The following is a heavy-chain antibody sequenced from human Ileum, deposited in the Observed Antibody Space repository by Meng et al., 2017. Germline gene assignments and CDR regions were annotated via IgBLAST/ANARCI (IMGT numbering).Heavy chain of an antibody. D-gene: IGHD1-26*01. V-gene: IGHV4-4*02. J-gene: IGHJ4*02. CDR1: GGSISTSDW. Sequence: QVQLQESGPGLLKPSGTLSLTCAVSGGSISTSDWWSWVRQPPGKGLEWIGEIHHSGSTNYNPSLKSRVTISVDKSKNQFSLKLNSVTAADTAVYYCAREWSGSYRHFDYWGQGTLAPSPQ. CDR2: IHHSGST. CDR3: AREWSGSYRHFDY.